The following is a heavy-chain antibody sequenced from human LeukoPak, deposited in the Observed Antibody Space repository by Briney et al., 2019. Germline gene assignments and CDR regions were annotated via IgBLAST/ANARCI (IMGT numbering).Heavy chain of an antibody. Sequence: GGSLRLSCTASGFTVSSDYMSWVRQAPGKGLEWVSVVYSGGNTYYADSVKGRFTISRDNSKNTLYLQMNSLRADDTAVYFCAKDSSSYVTPEDYWGQGTLVTVSS. CDR2: VYSGGNT. D-gene: IGHD6-13*01. J-gene: IGHJ4*02. V-gene: IGHV3-66*01. CDR3: AKDSSSYVTPEDY. CDR1: GFTVSSDY.